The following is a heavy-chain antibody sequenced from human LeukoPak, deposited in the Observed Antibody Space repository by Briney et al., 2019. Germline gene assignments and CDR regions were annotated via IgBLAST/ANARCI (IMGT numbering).Heavy chain of an antibody. V-gene: IGHV1-69*11. Sequence: EASVKLSCNTPGRNFVTYATNWVRQVPGQGLEWMGRIIPAISRTDYTYNFEDRVTITADDSATTAYLEVTNLRPEDTAMYYCTRVADSSLVSDAVDVWGQGTMVTVSS. J-gene: IGHJ3*01. CDR1: GRNFVTYA. D-gene: IGHD3-16*01. CDR2: IIPAISRT. CDR3: TRVADSSLVSDAVDV.